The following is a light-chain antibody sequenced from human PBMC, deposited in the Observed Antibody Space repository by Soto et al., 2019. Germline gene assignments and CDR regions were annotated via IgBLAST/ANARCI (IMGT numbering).Light chain of an antibody. V-gene: IGLV2-8*01. J-gene: IGLJ2*01. Sequence: QSVLTQPPAASGSPGQSVTISCTGTSSDVGGYNYVSWYQQHPGKVPKLILYEVRKRPSGVPDRFSGSKSGNTASLTVSGLQSEDEADYYCSSYVTGNTVVFGGGTKVTVL. CDR2: EVR. CDR1: SSDVGGYNY. CDR3: SSYVTGNTVV.